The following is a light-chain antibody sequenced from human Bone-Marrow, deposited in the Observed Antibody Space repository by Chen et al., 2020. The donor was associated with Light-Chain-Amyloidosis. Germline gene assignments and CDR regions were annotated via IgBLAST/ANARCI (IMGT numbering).Light chain of an antibody. CDR3: QSADSSGTYEVI. J-gene: IGLJ2*01. CDR1: DLPTNY. Sequence: SYDLTQPPSVSVSPVQTARLTVSGDDLPTNYAYWYQQKQGQAPVLVIHRDTERPSGISEGFSGSSSGTTATLTISGVQAEDEADYHCQSADSSGTYEVIFGGGTKLTVL. V-gene: IGLV3-25*03. CDR2: RDT.